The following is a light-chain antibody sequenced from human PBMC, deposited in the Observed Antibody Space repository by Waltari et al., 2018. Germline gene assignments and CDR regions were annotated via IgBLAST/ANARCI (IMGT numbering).Light chain of an antibody. Sequence: DIQMTQSPSSLPASVGDKVTITCRASQSINTNLNWYQQKSGKAPKLLVYGASSLQSGVPSRFSGSGSGTDFTLTISGLQPEDFEIYYCQQSYSPPITFGQGTRLEIK. CDR3: QQSYSPPIT. V-gene: IGKV1-39*01. J-gene: IGKJ5*01. CDR1: QSINTN. CDR2: GAS.